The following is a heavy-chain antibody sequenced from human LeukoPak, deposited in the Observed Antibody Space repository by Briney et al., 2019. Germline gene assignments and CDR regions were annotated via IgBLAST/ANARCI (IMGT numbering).Heavy chain of an antibody. CDR3: AKTIGITMGRYYYYGMDV. J-gene: IGHJ6*02. Sequence: GGSLRLSCAASGFTFSSYAMSWVRQAPGKGLEWVSAISGSGSSTYYADSVKGRFTISRDNSKNTLYLQMNSLRAEDTAVYYCAKTIGITMGRYYYYGMDVWGQGTTVTVSS. D-gene: IGHD3-10*01. CDR1: GFTFSSYA. V-gene: IGHV3-23*01. CDR2: ISGSGSST.